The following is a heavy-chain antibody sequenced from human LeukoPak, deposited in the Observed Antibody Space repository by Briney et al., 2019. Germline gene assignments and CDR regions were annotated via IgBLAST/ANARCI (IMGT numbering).Heavy chain of an antibody. Sequence: GVLRLSCAASEFTFSTYNMHWVRQAPGKGLEWVSTISSNSDSYTYYADSVKGRFTISRDNAKNSLYLQMNSLRAEDTAVYYCARGFVVVTDLFDYWGQGTLVTVSS. D-gene: IGHD2-21*02. V-gene: IGHV3-21*01. J-gene: IGHJ4*02. CDR2: ISSNSDSYT. CDR1: EFTFSTYN. CDR3: ARGFVVVTDLFDY.